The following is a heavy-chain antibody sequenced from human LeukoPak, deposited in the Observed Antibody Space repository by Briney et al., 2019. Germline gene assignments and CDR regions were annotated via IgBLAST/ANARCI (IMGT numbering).Heavy chain of an antibody. CDR3: ARVVAYSSSLCLDY. CDR1: GFTFSSYW. CDR2: IYTSGST. Sequence: GSLRLSCAASGFTFSSYWMSWVRQAPGKGLEWIGRIYTSGSTNYNPSLKSRVTMSVDTSKNQFSLKLSSVTAADTAVYYCARVVAYSSSLCLDYWGQGTLVTVSS. D-gene: IGHD6-13*01. J-gene: IGHJ4*02. V-gene: IGHV4-59*10.